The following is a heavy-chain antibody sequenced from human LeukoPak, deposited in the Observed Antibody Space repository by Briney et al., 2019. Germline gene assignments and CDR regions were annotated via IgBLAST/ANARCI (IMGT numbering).Heavy chain of an antibody. CDR1: GGSFRDYY. V-gene: IGHV4-59*07. Sequence: SDTLSLTCAVSGGSFRDYYWAWIRQPPGKGLEWIGYIYRSGSTNYNPSLKSRVNMSFNTSKKHYSLRLSSVTAADTAVYFCARGTITIFGVVTDGVFDIWGQGTMVTVSS. J-gene: IGHJ3*02. D-gene: IGHD3-3*01. CDR3: ARGTITIFGVVTDGVFDI. CDR2: IYRSGST.